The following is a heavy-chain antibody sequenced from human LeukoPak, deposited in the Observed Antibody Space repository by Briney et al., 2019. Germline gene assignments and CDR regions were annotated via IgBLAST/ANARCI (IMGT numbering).Heavy chain of an antibody. CDR3: AREYYDSNKAPALDI. J-gene: IGHJ3*02. V-gene: IGHV4-39*07. D-gene: IGHD3-22*01. Sequence: SETLSLTCTVSGGSISSSSYYWGWIRQPPGKGLEWIGTISYSGSTFYNPSLKSRVTMSLDTSKNLFSLKLSSVTAADTAVYYCAREYYDSNKAPALDIWGQGTMVTVSS. CDR2: ISYSGST. CDR1: GGSISSSSYY.